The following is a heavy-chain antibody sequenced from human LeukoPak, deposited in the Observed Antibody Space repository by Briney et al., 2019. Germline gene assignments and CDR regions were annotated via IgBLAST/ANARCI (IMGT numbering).Heavy chain of an antibody. D-gene: IGHD3-10*01. CDR2: IVVGSGNT. Sequence: ASVKVSCKASGFTFSSSAMQWVRQARGQRLEWIGWIVVGSGNTNYAQKSQERVTITRDMSTSTAYMELSSLRSEDTAVYYCAARHGSGSYYNIWGQGTLVTVSS. CDR3: AARHGSGSYYNI. V-gene: IGHV1-58*02. CDR1: GFTFSSSA. J-gene: IGHJ4*02.